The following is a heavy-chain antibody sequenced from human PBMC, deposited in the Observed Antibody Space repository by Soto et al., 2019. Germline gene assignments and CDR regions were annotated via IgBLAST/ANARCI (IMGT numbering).Heavy chain of an antibody. J-gene: IGHJ3*01. CDR3: VKEYCTGVTCFDALDL. D-gene: IGHD2-8*02. CDR1: GFIFSDYE. Sequence: EAELVESGGGLVQPGGSLTLSCAASGFIFSDYEVDWVRQAPGRGPEWISYISDGGTTIYYAASVKGRLTISRDDAKKSLYLHMNNLRVDDTAIYFCVKEYCTGVTCFDALDLWGQGTVVTVSS. CDR2: ISDGGTTI. V-gene: IGHV3-48*03.